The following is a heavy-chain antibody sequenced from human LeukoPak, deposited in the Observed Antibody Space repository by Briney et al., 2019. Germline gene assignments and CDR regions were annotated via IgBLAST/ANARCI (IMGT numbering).Heavy chain of an antibody. CDR1: GFTFSSYG. CDR3: AKDQTGYSYGYDY. Sequence: GGSLRLSCAASGFTFSSYGMHWVRQAPGKGLEWVAVIWYDGSNKYYADSVKGRFTISRDNSKNTLYLQMNSLRAEDTAVYYCAKDQTGYSYGYDYWGQGTLVTVSS. J-gene: IGHJ4*02. D-gene: IGHD5-18*01. CDR2: IWYDGSNK. V-gene: IGHV3-33*06.